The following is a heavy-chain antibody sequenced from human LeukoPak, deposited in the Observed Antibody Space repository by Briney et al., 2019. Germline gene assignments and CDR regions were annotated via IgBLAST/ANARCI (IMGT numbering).Heavy chain of an antibody. CDR2: IIPIFGTA. Sequence: KISCKGSGYIFTTYWIGWVRQMPGKGLEWMGIIPIFGTANYAQKFQGRVTITADESTSTAYMELSSLRSEDTAVYYCASLPSHRGDPSWGQGTLVTVSS. V-gene: IGHV1-69*01. CDR3: ASLPSHRGDPS. D-gene: IGHD3-10*01. CDR1: GYIFTTYW. J-gene: IGHJ5*02.